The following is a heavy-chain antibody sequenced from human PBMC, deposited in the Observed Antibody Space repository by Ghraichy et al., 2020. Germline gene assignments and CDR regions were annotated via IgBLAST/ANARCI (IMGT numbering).Heavy chain of an antibody. J-gene: IGHJ6*03. V-gene: IGHV6-1*01. CDR2: TYYRSKWYN. D-gene: IGHD5-12*01. Sequence: SQTLSLTCAISGDSVSSNSAAWNWIRQSPSRGLEWLGRTYYRSKWYNDYAVSVKSRITINPDTSKNQFSLQLNSVTPEDTAVYYCARATAEDIVALSLQITYYYYYYMDVWGKGTTVTVSS. CDR1: GDSVSSNSAA. CDR3: ARATAEDIVALSLQITYYYYYYMDV.